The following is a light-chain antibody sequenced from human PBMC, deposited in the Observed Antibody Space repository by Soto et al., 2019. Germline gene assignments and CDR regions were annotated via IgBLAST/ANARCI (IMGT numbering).Light chain of an antibody. CDR2: GAS. CDR3: QQYGSSPPWT. Sequence: EIVLTQSPGTQSLSPGERATLSCRASQSVSSSFLAWYQQKPGQAPRLLIYGASSRATGIPDRFSGSGSGTDFTLTISRLEPEDFAVYYCQQYGSSPPWTFGQGTKVEIK. J-gene: IGKJ1*01. V-gene: IGKV3-20*01. CDR1: QSVSSSF.